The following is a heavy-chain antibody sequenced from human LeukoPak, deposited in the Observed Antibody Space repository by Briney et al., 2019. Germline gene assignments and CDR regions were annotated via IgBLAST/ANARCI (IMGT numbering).Heavy chain of an antibody. J-gene: IGHJ6*02. D-gene: IGHD6-13*01. CDR3: ARESRAAAGTGYYYGMDV. CDR2: INHSGST. CDR1: GGSISSYY. Sequence: SETLSLTCTVSGGSISSYYWSWIRQPPGKGLEWIGEINHSGSTNYNPSLKSRVTISVDTSKNQFSLKLSSVTAADTAVYYCARESRAAAGTGYYYGMDVWGQGTTVTVSS. V-gene: IGHV4-34*01.